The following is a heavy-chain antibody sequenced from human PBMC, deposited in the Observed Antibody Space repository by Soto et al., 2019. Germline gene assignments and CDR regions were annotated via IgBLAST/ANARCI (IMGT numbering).Heavy chain of an antibody. V-gene: IGHV3-23*01. CDR1: GFTFSSYA. D-gene: IGHD4-17*01. CDR3: AKGLYGDYLRFDY. J-gene: IGHJ4*02. CDR2: ISGSGGST. Sequence: EVQLLESGGGLVQPGGSLRLSCAASGFTFSSYAMSWVRQAPGKGLEWVSAISGSGGSTYYADSVKGRFTISRDNSKNTLYLQMTSLRAEETAVYYCAKGLYGDYLRFDYWGQGTLVTVSS.